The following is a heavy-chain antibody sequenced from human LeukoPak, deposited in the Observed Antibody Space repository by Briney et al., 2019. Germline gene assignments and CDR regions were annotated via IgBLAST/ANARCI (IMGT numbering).Heavy chain of an antibody. V-gene: IGHV4-59*08. Sequence: SETLSLTCTVSGGSISSYYWSWIRQPPGKGLEWIGCFYYSGNTNSNPSLKSRVAISVDTSKNQFSLKLMSVTAADTAVYYCATVRPENSGSYYWDYWDQGTLVTVSS. CDR2: FYYSGNT. CDR1: GGSISSYY. J-gene: IGHJ4*02. D-gene: IGHD1-26*01. CDR3: ATVRPENSGSYYWDY.